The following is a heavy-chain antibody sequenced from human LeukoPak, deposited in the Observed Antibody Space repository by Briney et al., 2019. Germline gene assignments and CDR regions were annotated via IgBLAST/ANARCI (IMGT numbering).Heavy chain of an antibody. CDR3: AIARRITMIVVVTPYFDY. Sequence: PSETLSLTCTVSGYSINSSSYYWGWIRQPPGKGLEWIGEMNHSGSTNYNPSLKSRVTISVDTSKNQFSLKLSSVTAADTAVYYCAIARRITMIVVVTPYFDYWGQGTLVTVSS. V-gene: IGHV4-39*07. CDR2: MNHSGST. CDR1: GYSINSSSYY. D-gene: IGHD3-22*01. J-gene: IGHJ4*02.